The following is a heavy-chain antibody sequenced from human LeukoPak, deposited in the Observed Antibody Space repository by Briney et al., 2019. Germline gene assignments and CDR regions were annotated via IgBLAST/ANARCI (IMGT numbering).Heavy chain of an antibody. CDR1: GYSFTSCW. CDR2: IYPGDSDT. J-gene: IGHJ4*02. V-gene: IGHV5-51*01. Sequence: GESLKISCKGSGYSFTSCWIGWVRLMPGKGLEWMGIIYPGDSDTRYRPSFQCQVTISADKSISTAYLQWSSLKASDTAMYYCARRFGAAAGNPFDYWGQGTLVTVSS. CDR3: ARRFGAAAGNPFDY. D-gene: IGHD6-13*01.